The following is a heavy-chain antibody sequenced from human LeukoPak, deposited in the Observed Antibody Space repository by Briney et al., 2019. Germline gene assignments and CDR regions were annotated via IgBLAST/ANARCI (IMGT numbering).Heavy chain of an antibody. CDR2: IWYDGSNK. CDR3: AREIAVAGTGNWFDP. V-gene: IGHV3-33*01. D-gene: IGHD6-19*01. J-gene: IGHJ5*02. CDR1: GFTFSSYG. Sequence: PGRSLRLSCAASGFTFSSYGMHWVRQAPGKGLEWVAVIWYDGSNKYYADSVKGRFTISRDNSKNTLYLQMNSLRAEDTAVYYCAREIAVAGTGNWFDPWGQGTLVTVSS.